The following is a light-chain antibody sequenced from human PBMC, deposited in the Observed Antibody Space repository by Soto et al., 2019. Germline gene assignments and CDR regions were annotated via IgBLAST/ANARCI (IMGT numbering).Light chain of an antibody. CDR2: DVA. CDR1: SSDVGGSNF. Sequence: QSVLTQPASVSDSPGQSITISCTGTSSDVGGSNFVSWYQQHPGKPPKLIIYDVANRPSGVSNRFSGSKSGSTASLIISRLQTGDEADYYCVSYTSSTTYVFGPGTKVTVL. V-gene: IGLV2-14*03. J-gene: IGLJ1*01. CDR3: VSYTSSTTYV.